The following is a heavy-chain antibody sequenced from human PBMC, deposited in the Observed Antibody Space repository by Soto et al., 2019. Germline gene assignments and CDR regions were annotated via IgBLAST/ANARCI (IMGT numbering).Heavy chain of an antibody. CDR3: ARHVPAAGYYYGMDV. CDR2: IIPIFGTA. Sequence: QVQLVQSGAEVKKPGSSVKVSCKASGGTFSSYAISWVRQAPGQGLEWMGGIIPIFGTANYAQKFQGRVTITADESKSPAYVELGSLRSEDTAVYYCARHVPAAGYYYGMDVGGQGTTVTVSS. D-gene: IGHD2-2*01. J-gene: IGHJ6*02. V-gene: IGHV1-69*12. CDR1: GGTFSSYA.